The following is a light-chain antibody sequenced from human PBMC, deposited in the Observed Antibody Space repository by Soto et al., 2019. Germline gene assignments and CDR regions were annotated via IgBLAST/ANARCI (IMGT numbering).Light chain of an antibody. Sequence: EVVLTQSPATLSLSPGERATLSCRASQSVTTYLAWYQQKRGQAPRLLVYDASNRATGIPARFSGSGSGTDFTLTTSSLEPEDFAVYYCQQRSNWPPTFGQGTKVEIK. J-gene: IGKJ1*01. V-gene: IGKV3-11*01. CDR2: DAS. CDR1: QSVTTY. CDR3: QQRSNWPPT.